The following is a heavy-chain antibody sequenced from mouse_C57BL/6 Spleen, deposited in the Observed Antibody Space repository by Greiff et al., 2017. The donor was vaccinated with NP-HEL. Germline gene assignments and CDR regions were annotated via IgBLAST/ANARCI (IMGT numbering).Heavy chain of an antibody. J-gene: IGHJ2*01. CDR1: GYAFSSYW. Sequence: VQLQQSGAELVKPGASVKISCKASGYAFSSYWMNWVKQRPGKGLEWIGQIYPGDGDTNYNGKFKGKATLTADKSSSTAYMQLSSLTSEDSAVYFCEREEVNYYGSSYNYWGQGTTLTVSS. D-gene: IGHD1-1*01. CDR2: IYPGDGDT. V-gene: IGHV1-80*01. CDR3: EREEVNYYGSSYNY.